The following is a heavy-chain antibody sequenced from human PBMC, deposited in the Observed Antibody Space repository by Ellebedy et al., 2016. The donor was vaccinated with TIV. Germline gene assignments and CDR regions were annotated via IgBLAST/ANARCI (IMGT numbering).Heavy chain of an antibody. CDR3: ARLRPSITIFGVVSLYYFDY. Sequence: GSLRLXXAVYGGSFSGYYWSWIRQPPGKGLEWIGEINHSGSTNYNPSLKSRVTISVDTSKNQFSLKLSSVTAADTAVYYCARLRPSITIFGVVSLYYFDYWGQGTLVTVSS. CDR1: GGSFSGYY. V-gene: IGHV4-34*01. J-gene: IGHJ4*02. CDR2: INHSGST. D-gene: IGHD3-3*01.